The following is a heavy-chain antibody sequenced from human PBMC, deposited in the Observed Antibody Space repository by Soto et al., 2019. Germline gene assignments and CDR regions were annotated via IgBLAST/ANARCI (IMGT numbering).Heavy chain of an antibody. CDR1: GGSMSEYF. Sequence: QVQLQESGPGQVKPSETLSLTCSVSGGSMSEYFWRWIRQSPGKGLEWIGYIYYLGSTDYNPSLNSRATISVDRSKGRFPLGLTAVTAADTAVYYGARDGYDGSGSPYPAFWGPGTQVTVAS. D-gene: IGHD3-10*01. V-gene: IGHV4-59*01. CDR3: ARDGYDGSGSPYPAF. J-gene: IGHJ4*02. CDR2: IYYLGST.